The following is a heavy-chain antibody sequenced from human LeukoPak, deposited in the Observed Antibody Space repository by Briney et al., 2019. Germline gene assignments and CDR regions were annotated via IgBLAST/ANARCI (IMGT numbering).Heavy chain of an antibody. V-gene: IGHV4-61*03. Sequence: WGPLSLPCPVSGGSFSGGSYYWGWIRQPQGKGLGGIGFMYYSRSTTYHPSLKSRVTISVATSKNHFSLKLRSVTAADTAMYYCARVAAAGTVPDYWGQGILVTVSS. D-gene: IGHD6-13*01. CDR1: GGSFSGGSYY. CDR3: ARVAAAGTVPDY. CDR2: MYYSRST. J-gene: IGHJ4*02.